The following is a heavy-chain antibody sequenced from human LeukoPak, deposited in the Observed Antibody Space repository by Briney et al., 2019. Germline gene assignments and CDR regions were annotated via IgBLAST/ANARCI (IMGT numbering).Heavy chain of an antibody. V-gene: IGHV3-11*04. D-gene: IGHD5-12*01. Sequence: GGSLRLSCAASGFTFSDYYMSWIRQAPGKGLEWVSYISSSGSTIYYAGSVKGRFTISRDNAKNSLYLQMNSLRAEDTAVYYCARDKDIVATMNWFDPWGQGTLVTVSS. J-gene: IGHJ5*02. CDR3: ARDKDIVATMNWFDP. CDR1: GFTFSDYY. CDR2: ISSSGSTI.